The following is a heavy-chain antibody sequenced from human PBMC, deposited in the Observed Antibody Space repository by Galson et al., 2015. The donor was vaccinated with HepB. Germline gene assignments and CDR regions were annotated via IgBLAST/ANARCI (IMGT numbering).Heavy chain of an antibody. CDR1: GYTFTNYA. CDR2: INAGNGNT. CDR3: ARDPYSSSSYGLDY. Sequence: SVKVSCKASGYTFTNYAMHWVRQAPGQRLEWMGWINAGNGNTKYSQKFQGRVTITRDTSASTAYMELSSLKSEDTSVYYCARDPYSSSSYGLDYWGQGTLATVSS. D-gene: IGHD6-6*01. V-gene: IGHV1-3*01. J-gene: IGHJ4*02.